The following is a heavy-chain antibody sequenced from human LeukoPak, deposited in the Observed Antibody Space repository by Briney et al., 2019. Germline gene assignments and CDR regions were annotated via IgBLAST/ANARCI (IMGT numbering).Heavy chain of an antibody. D-gene: IGHD6-13*01. Sequence: PSETLSLTCTVSGGSISSYYWSWIRQPAGKGLEWIGRIYTSGSTNYNPSLKSRVTMSVDTSKNQFSLKLSSVTAADTAVYYCARGGVAAAGTKNAFDIWGQGTMVTVSS. CDR3: ARGGVAAAGTKNAFDI. CDR2: IYTSGST. J-gene: IGHJ3*02. V-gene: IGHV4-4*07. CDR1: GGSISSYY.